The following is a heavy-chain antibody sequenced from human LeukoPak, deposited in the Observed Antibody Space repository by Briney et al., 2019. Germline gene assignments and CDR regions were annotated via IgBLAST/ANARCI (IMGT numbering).Heavy chain of an antibody. CDR2: INHSGST. CDR3: ARGTPSYSYYYGSRMWSFDP. V-gene: IGHV4-34*01. CDR1: GGSFSGYY. J-gene: IGHJ5*02. D-gene: IGHD3-10*01. Sequence: SETLSLTCAVYGGSFSGYYWSWIRQPPGKGLEWIGEINHSGSTNYNPSLKSRVTISVDTSKNQFSLKLSSVTAADTAVYYCARGTPSYSYYYGSRMWSFDPWGQGTLVTVSS.